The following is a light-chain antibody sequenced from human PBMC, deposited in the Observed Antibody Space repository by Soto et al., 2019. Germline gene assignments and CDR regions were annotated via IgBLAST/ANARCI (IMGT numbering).Light chain of an antibody. CDR3: HVWDSGSDHYV. CDR1: NIGSKN. J-gene: IGLJ1*01. V-gene: IGLV3-21*02. Sequence: SYEPAQPPSVSVAPGQTDTITCGGNNIGSKNVHWYQQKPGLAPVLVVHHVSDRPSGIPERFSGSSSGDTATLTIRRVEAGDEADYYCHVWDSGSDHYVFGAGTKVTVL. CDR2: HVS.